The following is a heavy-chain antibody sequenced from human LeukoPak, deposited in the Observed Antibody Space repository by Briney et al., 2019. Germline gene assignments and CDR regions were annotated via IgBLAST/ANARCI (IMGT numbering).Heavy chain of an antibody. CDR2: IYYSGST. CDR3: ARRIYYDILTAQRDDAFDI. J-gene: IGHJ3*02. V-gene: IGHV4-59*01. Sequence: SETLSLTCTVPGGSISSYYWSWIRQPPGKGLEWIGYIYYSGSTNYNPSLKSRVTISVDTSKNQFSPKLSSVTAADTAVYYCARRIYYDILTAQRDDAFDIWGQGTMVTVSS. CDR1: GGSISSYY. D-gene: IGHD3-9*01.